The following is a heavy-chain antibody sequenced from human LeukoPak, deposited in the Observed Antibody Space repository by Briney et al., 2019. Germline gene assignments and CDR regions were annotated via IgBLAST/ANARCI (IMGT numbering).Heavy chain of an antibody. CDR3: ARGGGYSSGWYGGYYYYGMDV. J-gene: IGHJ6*02. CDR1: GGSFSGYY. CDR2: INHSGST. Sequence: PSETLSLTCAVYGGSFSGYYWSWIRQPPGKGLEWIGEINHSGSTNYNPSLKSRVTISVDTSKNQFSLKLSSVTAADTAVYYCARGGGYSSGWYGGYYYYGMDVWGRGTTVTVSS. V-gene: IGHV4-34*01. D-gene: IGHD6-19*01.